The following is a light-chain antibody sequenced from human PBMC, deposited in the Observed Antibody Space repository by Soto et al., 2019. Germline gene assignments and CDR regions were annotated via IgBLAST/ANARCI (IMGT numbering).Light chain of an antibody. CDR2: GSS. CDR3: QQYGGSPPYT. V-gene: IGKV3-20*01. CDR1: QSLSRSY. J-gene: IGKJ2*01. Sequence: RALTQSPGTLSLSPGERATLSCRASQSLSRSYLACDQQKPGQAPRLLMYGSSSRATGIPDRFSGSQTGTGCTSTTSRPEPEDVAVYYSQQYGGSPPYTFGQGTKVEIK.